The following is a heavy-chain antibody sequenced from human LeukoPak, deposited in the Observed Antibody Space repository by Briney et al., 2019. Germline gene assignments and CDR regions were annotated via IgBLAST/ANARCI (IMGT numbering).Heavy chain of an antibody. J-gene: IGHJ4*02. CDR3: ARGGTYYYDSSGYSAFDFDY. CDR2: IYYSGST. Sequence: SETLSLTCTVSGGSISSGGYYWSWIRQHPGKGLEWIGYIYYSGSTYYNPSLKSRVTISVDTSKNQFSLKLSSVTAADTAVYYCARGGTYYYDSSGYSAFDFDYWGQGTLVTVSS. CDR1: GGSISSGGYY. V-gene: IGHV4-31*03. D-gene: IGHD3-22*01.